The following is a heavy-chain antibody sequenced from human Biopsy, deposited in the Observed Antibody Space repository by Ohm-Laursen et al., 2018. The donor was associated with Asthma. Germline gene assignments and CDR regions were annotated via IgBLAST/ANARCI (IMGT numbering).Heavy chain of an antibody. J-gene: IGHJ1*01. CDR3: ARTFHFWSPYHAEHYQL. D-gene: IGHD3-3*02. CDR1: GFTFGDYW. Sequence: SLRLSCSASGFTFGDYWMSWVCQVPGQGLEWVANIKHDGSEKNHVDSLKGRFTISRDNAKNLLFLQMNSLRAEDTAVYYCARTFHFWSPYHAEHYQLWGQGTLVTVSS. V-gene: IGHV3-7*01. CDR2: IKHDGSEK.